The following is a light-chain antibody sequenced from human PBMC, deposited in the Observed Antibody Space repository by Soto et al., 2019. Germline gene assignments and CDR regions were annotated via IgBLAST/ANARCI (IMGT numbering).Light chain of an antibody. CDR3: QQLNSYPLS. CDR2: GAH. J-gene: IGKJ4*01. Sequence: DIQLTQSPSLLSASVGGRVTITCRASQDISSYLAWYQQKPGRAPELLIHGAHSLHSGVPSRFSGSGSGTEFSLTISSLQPEDFATYYCQQLNSYPLSFGGGTKVDIK. V-gene: IGKV1-9*01. CDR1: QDISSY.